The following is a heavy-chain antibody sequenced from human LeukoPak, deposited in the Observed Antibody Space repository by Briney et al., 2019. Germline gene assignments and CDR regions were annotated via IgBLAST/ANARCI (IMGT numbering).Heavy chain of an antibody. Sequence: GGSLRLSCAASGFTFSSYSMNWVRQAPGKGLEWVSSISSSSSYIYYADSVEGRFTISRDNAKNSLYLQMNSLRAEDTAVYYCARAPRYSSSPIDYWGQGTLVTVSS. CDR2: ISSSSSYI. J-gene: IGHJ4*02. CDR3: ARAPRYSSSPIDY. CDR1: GFTFSSYS. V-gene: IGHV3-21*01. D-gene: IGHD6-13*01.